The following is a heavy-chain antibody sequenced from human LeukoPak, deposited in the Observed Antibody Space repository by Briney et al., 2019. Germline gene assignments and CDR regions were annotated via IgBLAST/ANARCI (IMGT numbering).Heavy chain of an antibody. CDR1: GFTFSNYA. CDR2: ITGSGGNT. J-gene: IGHJ4*02. V-gene: IGHV3-23*01. D-gene: IGHD3-9*01. Sequence: QTGGSLRLSCAASGFTFSNYAMSWVRQAPGKGREWVSAITGSGGNTYYADSVKGRFTISRDNSKNTLYLQMNSLRDEDTGVYYCAKWGDFDVLTGYYVPDFWGQGTLVTVSS. CDR3: AKWGDFDVLTGYYVPDF.